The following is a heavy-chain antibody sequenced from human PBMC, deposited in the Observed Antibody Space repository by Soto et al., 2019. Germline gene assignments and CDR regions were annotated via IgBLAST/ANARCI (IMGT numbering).Heavy chain of an antibody. CDR2: IKSKTDGVTT. D-gene: IGHD1-26*01. Sequence: PGVTLGLSCAASGFTFSEALMSGVGQAPGKGLEWVGRIKSKTDGVTTDYAAPVKGRFTISRDDSKNTLYLQMNSLKTEDTAVYYCTTDSWDGFYGMDVWGQGTTVTVSS. J-gene: IGHJ6*02. CDR3: TTDSWDGFYGMDV. V-gene: IGHV3-15*01. CDR1: GFTFSEAL.